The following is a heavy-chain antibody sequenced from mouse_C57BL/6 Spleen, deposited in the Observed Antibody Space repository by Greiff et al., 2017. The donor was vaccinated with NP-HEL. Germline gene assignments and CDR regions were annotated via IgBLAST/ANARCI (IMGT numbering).Heavy chain of an antibody. D-gene: IGHD3-1*01. V-gene: IGHV1-66*01. CDR1: GYSFTSYY. Sequence: QVQLKQSGPELVKPGASVKISCKASGYSFTSYYIHWVKQRPGQGLEWIGWIYPGSGNTKYNEKFKGKATLTADTSSSTAYMQLSSLTSEDSAVYYCARSGSGYVFAYWGQGTLVTVSA. CDR3: ARSGSGYVFAY. J-gene: IGHJ3*01. CDR2: IYPGSGNT.